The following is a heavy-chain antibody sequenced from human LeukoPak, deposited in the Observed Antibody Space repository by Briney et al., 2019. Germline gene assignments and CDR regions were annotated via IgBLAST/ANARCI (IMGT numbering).Heavy chain of an antibody. J-gene: IGHJ4*02. V-gene: IGHV3-30*02. CDR3: AKTYYYDSSGYYYMGIDY. D-gene: IGHD3-22*01. Sequence: GGSLRLSCAGSGFTFSSYGMHWVRQAPGKGLEWVAFIRYDGSNKYYADSVKGRFTVSRDNSKNTLYLQMNSLRAEDTAVYYCAKTYYYDSSGYYYMGIDYWGQGTLVTVSS. CDR2: IRYDGSNK. CDR1: GFTFSSYG.